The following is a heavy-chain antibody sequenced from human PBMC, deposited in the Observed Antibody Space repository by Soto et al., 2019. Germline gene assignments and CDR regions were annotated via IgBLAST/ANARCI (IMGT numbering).Heavy chain of an antibody. CDR1: AFTFSRFA. Sequence: EVQLLESGGGLVQPGGSLRLSCVASAFTFSRFAMSWVRQTPGKGLEWVSAISGSGDKTFYADSVKGRSTISRDNSKNTLYLQMNSLRVEDTAVYYCAKGLSGSGAYQWFDPWGQGTLVTVSS. CDR3: AKGLSGSGAYQWFDP. J-gene: IGHJ5*02. D-gene: IGHD3-10*01. V-gene: IGHV3-23*01. CDR2: ISGSGDKT.